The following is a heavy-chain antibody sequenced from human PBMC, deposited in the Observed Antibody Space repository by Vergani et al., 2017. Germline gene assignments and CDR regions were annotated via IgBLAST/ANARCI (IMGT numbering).Heavy chain of an antibody. Sequence: EVQLVESGGGLVQPGRSLRLSCAASGFTFDDYAMHWVRQAPGKGLEWVSGISWNSGSIGYADSVKGRFTISRDNAKNSLYLQMNSVRAEDTALYYCAKVPIAAAGEFDYWGQGTLVTVSS. CDR3: AKVPIAAAGEFDY. CDR1: GFTFDDYA. V-gene: IGHV3-9*01. J-gene: IGHJ4*02. CDR2: ISWNSGSI. D-gene: IGHD6-13*01.